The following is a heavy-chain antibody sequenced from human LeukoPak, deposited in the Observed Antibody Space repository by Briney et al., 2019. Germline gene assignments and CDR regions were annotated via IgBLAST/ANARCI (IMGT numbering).Heavy chain of an antibody. J-gene: IGHJ6*03. CDR2: IYTSGST. D-gene: IGHD6-13*01. V-gene: IGHV4-4*07. Sequence: SETLSLTCTVSGGSISSYYWGWIRQPPGKGLEWIGRIYTSGSTNYNPSLKSRVTMSVDTSKNQFSLKLSSVTAADTAVYYCASSSWNYYYYYMDVWGKGTTVTISS. CDR1: GGSISSYY. CDR3: ASSSWNYYYYYMDV.